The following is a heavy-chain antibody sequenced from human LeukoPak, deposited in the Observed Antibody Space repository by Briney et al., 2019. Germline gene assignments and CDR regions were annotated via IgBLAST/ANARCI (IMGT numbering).Heavy chain of an antibody. CDR2: IKQDGSEK. CDR3: ARKDDYSNFRSSAVAGRAFDY. V-gene: IGHV3-7*01. Sequence: PGGSLRLSCAASGFTFSSYWMSWVRQAPGKGLEWVANIKQDGSEKYYVDSVKGRFTISRDNAKNSLYLQMNSLRAEDTAVYYCARKDDYSNFRSSAVAGRAFDYWGQGTLVTVSS. J-gene: IGHJ4*02. CDR1: GFTFSSYW. D-gene: IGHD6-19*01.